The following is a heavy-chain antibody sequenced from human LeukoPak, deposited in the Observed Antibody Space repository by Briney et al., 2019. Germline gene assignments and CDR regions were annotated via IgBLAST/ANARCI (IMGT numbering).Heavy chain of an antibody. Sequence: GESLKISCKGSGYSFTSYWIGWVRQMPGKGLEWMGIIYPGDSDTRYSPSFQGQVTISADKSISTAYLQWSSLKASDTAMYYCARLGYDSSGYLAPEYYGMDVWGQGTTVTVSS. J-gene: IGHJ6*02. CDR3: ARLGYDSSGYLAPEYYGMDV. D-gene: IGHD3-22*01. CDR2: IYPGDSDT. CDR1: GYSFTSYW. V-gene: IGHV5-51*01.